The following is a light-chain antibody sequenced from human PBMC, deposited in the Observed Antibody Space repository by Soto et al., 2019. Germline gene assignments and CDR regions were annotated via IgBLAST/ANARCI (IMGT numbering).Light chain of an antibody. V-gene: IGKV3-11*01. CDR1: QNVDTY. CDR3: QQRSNWPT. Sequence: EIVLTQSPATLSLSPAQRATLSCRASQNVDTYLAWYQQKPGQAPRLLIYDASNRATGISARFSGSGSGTDFTLTISSLEHEDSAVYYCQQRSNWPTFRQGTKLEIK. CDR2: DAS. J-gene: IGKJ2*01.